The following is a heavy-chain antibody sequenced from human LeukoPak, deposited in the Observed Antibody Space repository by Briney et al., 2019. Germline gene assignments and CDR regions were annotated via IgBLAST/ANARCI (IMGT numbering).Heavy chain of an antibody. CDR3: ARGVTYYDFWSGYVDY. D-gene: IGHD3-3*01. J-gene: IGHJ4*02. Sequence: GGSLRLSCAASGFIFDDYAIHWVRQAPGKGLEWVSSINWKSSDMAYADSVKGRFTISRDNAKNSLYLQMNSLRAEDTAVYYCARGVTYYDFWSGYVDYWGQGTLVTVSS. CDR1: GFIFDDYA. CDR2: INWKSSDM. V-gene: IGHV3-9*01.